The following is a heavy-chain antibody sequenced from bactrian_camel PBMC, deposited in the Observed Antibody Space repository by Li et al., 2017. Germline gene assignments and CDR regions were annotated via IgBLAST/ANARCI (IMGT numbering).Heavy chain of an antibody. CDR1: ASVYSQC. CDR3: AADDPDVLAPCTLNTPDFGV. D-gene: IGHD1*01. Sequence: VQLVESGGGSVQAGGSLRLACEADASVYSQCMGWFRQVPGKEREGVALIYTGDNSAYYDDSVKGRFTISKENANNTLYLQMNMLEPEDTAMYYCAADDPDVLAPCTLNTPDFGVWGQGTQVTVS. J-gene: IGHJ6*01. V-gene: IGHV3S54*01. CDR2: IYTGDNSA.